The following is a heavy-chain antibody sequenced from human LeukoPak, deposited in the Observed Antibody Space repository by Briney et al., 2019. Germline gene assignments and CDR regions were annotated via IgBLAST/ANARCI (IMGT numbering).Heavy chain of an antibody. J-gene: IGHJ5*02. CDR3: TTATSRAAGRNWFDP. CDR2: IKSKTDGGTT. D-gene: IGHD6-13*01. Sequence: SGGSLRLSCAAPGFTFSNAWMSWVRQAPGKGLEWVGRIKSKTDGGTTDYAAPVKGRFTISRDDSKNTLYLQMNSLKTEDTAVYYCTTATSRAAGRNWFDPWGQGTLVTVSS. CDR1: GFTFSNAW. V-gene: IGHV3-15*01.